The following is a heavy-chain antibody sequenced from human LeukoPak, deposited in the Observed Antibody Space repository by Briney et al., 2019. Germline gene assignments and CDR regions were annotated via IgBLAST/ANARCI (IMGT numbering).Heavy chain of an antibody. CDR1: GFTFSSYA. D-gene: IGHD6-6*01. CDR2: ISGSGGST. V-gene: IGHV3-23*01. J-gene: IGHJ4*02. CDR3: AKTLYSSSSGGADY. Sequence: GGSLRLSCAASGFTFSSYAMSWVRQAPGRGLEWVPAISGSGGSTYYADSVKGRFIISRDNSKNTLYLQMNSLRADDTAVYYCAKTLYSSSSGGADYWGQGTLVTVSS.